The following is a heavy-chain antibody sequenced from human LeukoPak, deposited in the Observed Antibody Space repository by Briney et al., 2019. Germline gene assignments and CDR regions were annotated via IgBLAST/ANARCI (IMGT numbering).Heavy chain of an antibody. V-gene: IGHV1-2*02. CDR3: ARGPAAVGRAFDI. Sequence: GASVKVSCKASGYTFTGYYMHWVRQAPGQGLEWMGWINPNSGGTNYAQKFQGRVTMTRDTSITTAYMELSSLTSEDTAIYFCARGPAAVGRAFDIWGPGTIVSVSS. CDR2: INPNSGGT. J-gene: IGHJ3*02. D-gene: IGHD6-13*01. CDR1: GYTFTGYY.